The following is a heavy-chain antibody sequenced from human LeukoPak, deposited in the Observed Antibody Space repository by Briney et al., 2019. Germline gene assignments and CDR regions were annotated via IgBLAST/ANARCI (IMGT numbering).Heavy chain of an antibody. J-gene: IGHJ5*02. Sequence: SETLSLTCTVSGGSISSYYWSWIQQPPGKGLEWIGYISYSGTTNYNPSLKSRVSISVDTSKNQFSLKLNSVTAADTAVYYCARSPPDDYGDYDGWFDPWGQGSLVTVSS. CDR2: ISYSGTT. V-gene: IGHV4-59*08. D-gene: IGHD4-17*01. CDR3: ARSPPDDYGDYDGWFDP. CDR1: GGSISSYY.